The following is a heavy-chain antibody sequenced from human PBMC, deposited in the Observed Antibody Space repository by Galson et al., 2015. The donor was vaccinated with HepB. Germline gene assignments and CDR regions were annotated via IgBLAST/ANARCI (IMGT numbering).Heavy chain of an antibody. CDR1: GGSFSGYY. D-gene: IGHD1-7*01. J-gene: IGHJ6*02. Sequence: ETLSLTCAVYGGSFSGYYWSWIRQPPGKGLEWIGEINHSGSTNYNPSLKSRVTISVDTSKNQFSLKLSSVTAADTAVYYCAREGSNWNYLGNYYYYYGMDVWGQGTTVTVSS. V-gene: IGHV4-34*01. CDR3: AREGSNWNYLGNYYYYYGMDV. CDR2: INHSGST.